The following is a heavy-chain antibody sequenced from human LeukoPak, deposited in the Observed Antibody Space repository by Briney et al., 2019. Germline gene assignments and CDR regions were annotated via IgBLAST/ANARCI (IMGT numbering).Heavy chain of an antibody. Sequence: PSETLSLTCAVYGGSFTGYYWSWIRQPPGKGLEWIGEIDHSGSTNYNPSLKSRVTISVDTSKNQFSLKLSSVTAADTAVYYCARDYGGNSVYDAFDIWGQGTMVTVSS. D-gene: IGHD4-23*01. CDR1: GGSFTGYY. V-gene: IGHV4-34*01. CDR2: IDHSGST. J-gene: IGHJ3*02. CDR3: ARDYGGNSVYDAFDI.